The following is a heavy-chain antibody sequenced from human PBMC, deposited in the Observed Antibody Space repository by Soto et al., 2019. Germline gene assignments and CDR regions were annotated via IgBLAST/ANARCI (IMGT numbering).Heavy chain of an antibody. CDR3: AKRAAPLPSDFWSGYQGPFAF. J-gene: IGHJ4*02. CDR1: GFTFDDYA. Sequence: GGSLRLSCAASGFTFDDYAMHWVRQAPGKGLEWVSGISWNSGSIGYADSVKGRFTISRDNAKNSLYLQMNSLRAEDTALYYCAKRAAPLPSDFWSGYQGPFAFWGQGTLVPVSS. D-gene: IGHD3-3*01. CDR2: ISWNSGSI. V-gene: IGHV3-9*01.